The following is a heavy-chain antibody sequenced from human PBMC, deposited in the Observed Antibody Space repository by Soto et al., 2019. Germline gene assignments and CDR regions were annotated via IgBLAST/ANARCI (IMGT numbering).Heavy chain of an antibody. CDR3: AEGGEWQLGGGTGFDP. J-gene: IGHJ5*02. D-gene: IGHD3-16*01. Sequence: QVQLVQSGAEVKKPGSSVKVSCKASGGTFSSYAISWVRQAPGQGLEWMGGIIPIFGTANYAQKFQGRVTITADKPTGRAYEEMGSLGAGEKAVFDWAEGGEWQLGGGTGFDPWGQGTLVTVSS. CDR2: IIPIFGTA. V-gene: IGHV1-69*06. CDR1: GGTFSSYA.